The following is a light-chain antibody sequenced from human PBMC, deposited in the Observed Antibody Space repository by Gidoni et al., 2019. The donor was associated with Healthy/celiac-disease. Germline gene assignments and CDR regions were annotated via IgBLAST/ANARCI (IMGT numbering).Light chain of an antibody. CDR1: QSISSY. Sequence: DIQMTQSPSSLSASVGDRVTITCRASQSISSYLIWYQQKPGKAPKLLIYAASSLQSGVPSRFSGSGSGTDFTLTISSLQPEDFATYYCQQSYSTFWTFGQGTKVEIK. CDR2: AAS. V-gene: IGKV1-39*01. CDR3: QQSYSTFWT. J-gene: IGKJ1*01.